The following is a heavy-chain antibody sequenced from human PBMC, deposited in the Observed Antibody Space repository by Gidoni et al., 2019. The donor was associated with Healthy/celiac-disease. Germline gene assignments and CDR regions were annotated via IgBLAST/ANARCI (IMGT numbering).Heavy chain of an antibody. Sequence: QVQLVESGGGVVQPGRSLRLSCAASGFTFSSYGMHWVRQAPGKGLEWVAVISYDGSNKYYADSVKGRFTISRDNSKNTLYLQMNSLRAEDTAVYYCAKLNIAAAAPDYWGQGTLVTVSS. CDR3: AKLNIAAAAPDY. J-gene: IGHJ4*02. CDR2: ISYDGSNK. V-gene: IGHV3-30*18. CDR1: GFTFSSYG. D-gene: IGHD6-13*01.